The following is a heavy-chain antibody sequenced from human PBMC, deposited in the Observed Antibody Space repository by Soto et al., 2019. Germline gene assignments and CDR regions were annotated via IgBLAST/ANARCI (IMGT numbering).Heavy chain of an antibody. D-gene: IGHD6-19*01. J-gene: IGHJ3*02. CDR2: ISAYNGNT. CDR1: GYTFTSYA. Sequence: GASVKVSCKASGYTFTSYAMHWVRQAPGQGLEWMGWISAYNGNTNYAQKLQGRVTMTTDTSTSTAYMELRSLRSDDTAVYYCARVGSGWYRDAFDIWGQGTMVTV. CDR3: ARVGSGWYRDAFDI. V-gene: IGHV1-18*01.